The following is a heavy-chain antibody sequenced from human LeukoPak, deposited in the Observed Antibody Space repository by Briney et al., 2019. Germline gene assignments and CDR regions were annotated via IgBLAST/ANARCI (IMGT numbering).Heavy chain of an antibody. V-gene: IGHV3-13*01. Sequence: GGSLRLSCAASGFTVSSYAMHWVRQPIGKGLEWVSALGIAGDTFYPGSVKGRFTISRENAKNSLYLQMNSLRAEDTAMYYCARQKQSHGNFDYWGREPWSPSPQ. CDR3: ARQKQSHGNFDY. CDR2: LGIAGDT. CDR1: GFTVSSYA. D-gene: IGHD1-26*01. J-gene: IGHJ4*02.